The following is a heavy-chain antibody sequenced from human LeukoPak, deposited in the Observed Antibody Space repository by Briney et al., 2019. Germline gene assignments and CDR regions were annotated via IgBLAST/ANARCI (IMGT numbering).Heavy chain of an antibody. Sequence: SETLSLTCTVSGGSISSHYWSWIRQPPGKGLEWIGYIYYSGSTNYNPSLKSRVTISVDTSKNQFSLKLSSVPAADTAVYYCARGGAKYCSSTSCYTLPGFAGFDYWGQGTLVTVSS. J-gene: IGHJ4*02. V-gene: IGHV4-59*11. D-gene: IGHD2-2*02. CDR3: ARGGAKYCSSTSCYTLPGFAGFDY. CDR2: IYYSGST. CDR1: GGSISSHY.